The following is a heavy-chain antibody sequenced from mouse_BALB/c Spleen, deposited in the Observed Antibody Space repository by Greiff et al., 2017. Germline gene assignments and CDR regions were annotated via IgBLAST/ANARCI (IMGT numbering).Heavy chain of an antibody. D-gene: IGHD4-1*01. CDR2: INPSNGRT. CDR3: ARKDWGAY. V-gene: IGHV1S81*02. CDR1: GYTFTSYW. J-gene: IGHJ3*01. Sequence: VKLMEPGAELVKPGASVKLSCKASGYTFTSYWMHWVKQRPGQGLEWIGEINPSNGRTNYNEKFKSKATLTVDKSSSTAYMQLSSLTSEDSAVYYCARKDWGAYWGQGTLVTVSA.